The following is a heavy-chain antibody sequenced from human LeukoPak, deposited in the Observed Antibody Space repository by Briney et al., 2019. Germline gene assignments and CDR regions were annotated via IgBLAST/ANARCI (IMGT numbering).Heavy chain of an antibody. CDR1: GFTFSSYG. CDR3: ARGGYSGFTILNY. J-gene: IGHJ4*02. CDR2: ISYDGSNK. D-gene: IGHD5-12*01. Sequence: GRSLRLSCAASGFTFSSYGMHWVRQAPGKGLEWVAVISYDGSNKYYADSVKGRFTISRDNSKNTLYLQMNSLRAEDTAVYYCARGGYSGFTILNYWGQGTLVTVSS. V-gene: IGHV3-30*03.